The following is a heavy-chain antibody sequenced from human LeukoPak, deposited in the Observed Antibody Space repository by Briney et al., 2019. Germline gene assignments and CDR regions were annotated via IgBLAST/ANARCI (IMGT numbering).Heavy chain of an antibody. CDR2: IYYSGST. CDR3: ARHDYYDSSGYPDY. J-gene: IGHJ4*02. V-gene: IGHV4-59*08. Sequence: SETLSLTCTVSGGSISSYYWSWIRQPPGKGLEWIGYIYYSGSTYYNPSHKSRVTISVDTSKNQFSLKLSSVTAADTAVYYCARHDYYDSSGYPDYWGQGTLVTVSS. D-gene: IGHD3-22*01. CDR1: GGSISSYY.